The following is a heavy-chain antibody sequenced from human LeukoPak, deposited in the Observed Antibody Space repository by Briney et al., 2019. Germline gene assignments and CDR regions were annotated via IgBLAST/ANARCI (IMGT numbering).Heavy chain of an antibody. V-gene: IGHV4-38-2*01. D-gene: IGHD6-19*01. CDR2: IYHSGST. CDR3: ATQQWLVREVVY. J-gene: IGHJ4*02. CDR1: GYSISSGYY. Sequence: SETLSLTCAVSGYSISSGYYWGWIRQPPGKGLEWIGSIYHSGSTYYNPSLKSRVTISVDTSKNQFSLKLSSVTAADTAVYHCATQQWLVREVVYWGQGTLVTVSS.